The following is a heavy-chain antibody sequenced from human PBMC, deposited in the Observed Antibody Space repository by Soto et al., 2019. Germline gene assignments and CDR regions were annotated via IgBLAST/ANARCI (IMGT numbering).Heavy chain of an antibody. D-gene: IGHD2-21*02. V-gene: IGHV3-23*01. Sequence: GGSLRLSCAASGFMFSHYAMSWVRQAPGKGLQWVSAISGSGDSTSYADSVKGRFTISRDNSKYTLYLQMNSLRGEDTAVYFCAKENIVVVTSGDFDYWGQGTLVTVSS. CDR1: GFMFSHYA. CDR3: AKENIVVVTSGDFDY. J-gene: IGHJ4*02. CDR2: ISGSGDST.